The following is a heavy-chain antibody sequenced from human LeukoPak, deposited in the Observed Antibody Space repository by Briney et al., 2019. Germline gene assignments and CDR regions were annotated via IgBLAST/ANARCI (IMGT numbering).Heavy chain of an antibody. CDR3: IXDFRSADL. Sequence: PGGSLRLSCGASGFTFSNYWMSWVRQAPGKGLEWVINISQDGSGKNYADSVKGRFTISRDNAKNTVYLEMNRLSVEDTATYYCIXDFRSADLWGQGTLVTVTS. CDR2: ISQDGSGK. CDR1: GFTFSNYW. J-gene: IGHJ5*02. D-gene: IGHD3-3*01. V-gene: IGHV3-7*01.